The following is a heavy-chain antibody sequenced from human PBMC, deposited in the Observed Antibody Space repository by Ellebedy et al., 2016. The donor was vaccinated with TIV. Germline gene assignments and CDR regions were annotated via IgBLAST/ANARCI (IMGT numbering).Heavy chain of an antibody. CDR2: SHRDGDT. Sequence: GGSLRLPCTASGFSVSSDYMSWVRQAPGKGLEWVSVSHRDGDTNYADSVKGRFIVSRDKSRNTLYLQMTGLSAEDTAVYYCARETFNDVDLKVWGVLDIWGQGTMVTVSS. CDR1: GFSVSSDY. CDR3: ARETFNDVDLKVWGVLDI. J-gene: IGHJ3*02. V-gene: IGHV3-66*01. D-gene: IGHD2/OR15-2a*01.